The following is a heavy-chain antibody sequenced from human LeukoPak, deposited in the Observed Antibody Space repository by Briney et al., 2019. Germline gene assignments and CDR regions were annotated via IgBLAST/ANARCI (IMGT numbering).Heavy chain of an antibody. D-gene: IGHD3-22*01. CDR1: GFTFSSYG. CDR3: AREGYYYDSSGYYYLDY. J-gene: IGHJ4*02. V-gene: IGHV3-33*01. CDR2: IWYDGSNK. Sequence: PGGSLRLSCAASGFTFSSYGMHWVCQAPGKGLEWVAVIWYDGSNKYYADSVKGRFTISRDNSKNTLYLQMNSLRAEDTAVYYCAREGYYYDSSGYYYLDYWGQGTLVTVSS.